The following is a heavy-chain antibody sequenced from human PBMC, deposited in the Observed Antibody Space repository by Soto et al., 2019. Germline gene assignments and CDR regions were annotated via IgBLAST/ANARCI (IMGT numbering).Heavy chain of an antibody. V-gene: IGHV4-59*01. D-gene: IGHD3-22*01. CDR2: IYYSGST. J-gene: IGHJ4*02. CDR1: GGSISSYY. Sequence: PSETLSLTCTVSGGSISSYYWSWMRQPPGKGLEWIGYIYYSGSTNYNPSLKSRVTISVDTSKNQFSLKLSSVTAADTAVYYCARGRLGGYYYFDYWGQGTLVTVSS. CDR3: ARGRLGGYYYFDY.